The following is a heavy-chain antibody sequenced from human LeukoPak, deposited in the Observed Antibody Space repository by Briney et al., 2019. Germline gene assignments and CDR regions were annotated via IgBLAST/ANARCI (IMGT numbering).Heavy chain of an antibody. CDR2: IGDNGSDK. Sequence: PGRSLRLSCAASGFTFSSFGMHWVRRAPGKGLEWVAAIGDNGSDKYYADSVKGRFTISRDTSRNMLYLQMNSLRAEDTALFYCARASYYYDSSGGYAFDIWGQGTMVTVSS. CDR1: GFTFSSFG. V-gene: IGHV3-33*01. D-gene: IGHD3-22*01. CDR3: ARASYYYDSSGGYAFDI. J-gene: IGHJ3*02.